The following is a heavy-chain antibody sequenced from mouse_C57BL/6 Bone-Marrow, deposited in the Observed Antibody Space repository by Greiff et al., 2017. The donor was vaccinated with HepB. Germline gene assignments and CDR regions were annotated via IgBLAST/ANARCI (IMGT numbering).Heavy chain of an antibody. Sequence: QVQLQQPGAELVKPGASVKMSCKASGYTFTSYWITWVKQRPGQGLEWIGDIYPGSGSTNYNEKFKSKATLTVDTSSSTAYMQLSSLTSEDSAVYYCARSPIYYYGSNWYFDVGGTGTTVTVSS. CDR3: ARSPIYYYGSNWYFDV. J-gene: IGHJ1*03. V-gene: IGHV1-55*01. D-gene: IGHD1-1*01. CDR2: IYPGSGST. CDR1: GYTFTSYW.